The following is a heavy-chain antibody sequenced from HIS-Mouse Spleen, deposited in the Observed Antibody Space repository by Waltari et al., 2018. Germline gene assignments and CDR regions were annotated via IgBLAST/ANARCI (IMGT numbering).Heavy chain of an antibody. J-gene: IGHJ2*01. CDR1: GGSISSSSYY. Sequence: QLQLQESGPGLVKPSETLSLTCTVSGGSISSSSYYWGWIRQPPGKGLEWIGSIYYSGSTYSIPSLKSRVTRSVDTSKNQFSLKLSSVTAADTAVYYCAREIPYSSSWYDWYFDLWGRGTLVTVSS. V-gene: IGHV4-39*07. CDR2: IYYSGST. D-gene: IGHD6-13*01. CDR3: AREIPYSSSWYDWYFDL.